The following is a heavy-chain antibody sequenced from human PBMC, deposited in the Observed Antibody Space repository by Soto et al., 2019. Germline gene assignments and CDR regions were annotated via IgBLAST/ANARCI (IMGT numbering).Heavy chain of an antibody. V-gene: IGHV4-34*01. D-gene: IGHD2-8*02. CDR2: INHSGST. J-gene: IGHJ4*02. Sequence: SETLSLTCAVYGGSFSGYYWTWIRQPPGTGLEWIGEINHSGSTNYNPSLKSRVTISVDTSKNQFSLKLTSLTAADTAVYYCARDKITGLFDYWGQGTLLTVS. CDR1: GGSFSGYY. CDR3: ARDKITGLFDY.